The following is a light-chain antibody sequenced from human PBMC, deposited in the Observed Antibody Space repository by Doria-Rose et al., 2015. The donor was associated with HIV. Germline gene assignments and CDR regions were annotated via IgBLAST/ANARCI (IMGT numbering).Light chain of an antibody. CDR2: DVN. CDR1: SSDVGYYNY. J-gene: IGLJ3*02. V-gene: IGLV2-14*03. Sequence: QSALIQPASVSGSPGQSITFSCTGTSSDVGYYNYVSWYQQHPGKAPKLMIYDVNKRPSGVSDRFSGSKSGNTASLTISGLQAEDEGDYYCSSYTSSSTWVFGGGTKLTVL. CDR3: SSYTSSSTWV.